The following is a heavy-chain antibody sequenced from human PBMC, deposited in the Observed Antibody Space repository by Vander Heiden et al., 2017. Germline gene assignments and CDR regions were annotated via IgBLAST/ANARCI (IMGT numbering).Heavy chain of an antibody. Sequence: EVQLVESGGGLVKPGGCLRLSCAGSGVTFTNAWMTCVRQTPGKGLEWVGLIQTKTDGETTDYAAPVKGRFTISRDDSKTTLYLQMNSLKTEDTAMYYCTTQFNWNYGDYWGQGTLVTVSS. CDR2: IQTKTDGETT. CDR1: GVTFTNAW. J-gene: IGHJ4*02. D-gene: IGHD1-7*01. CDR3: TTQFNWNYGDY. V-gene: IGHV3-15*01.